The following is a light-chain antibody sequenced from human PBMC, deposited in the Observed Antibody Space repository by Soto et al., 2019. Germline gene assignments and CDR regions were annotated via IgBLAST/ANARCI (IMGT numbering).Light chain of an antibody. CDR2: DAS. V-gene: IGKV1-33*01. Sequence: DIQMTQSPSSLSASVGDRVTITCQASQDISNYLNWFQQKPGKAPKLLIYDASNLETGVPSRFSGSRSGTDFTFTISSLQPEDXATYXXQQHESVPFTFGPGTKVEIK. CDR1: QDISNY. J-gene: IGKJ3*01. CDR3: QQHESVPFT.